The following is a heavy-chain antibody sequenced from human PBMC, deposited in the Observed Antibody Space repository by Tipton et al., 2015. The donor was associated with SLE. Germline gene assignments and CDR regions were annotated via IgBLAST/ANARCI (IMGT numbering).Heavy chain of an antibody. J-gene: IGHJ4*02. CDR2: INHSGST. CDR3: ARGHSSSSPFDY. Sequence: LRLSCAVYGGSFSGYYWSWIRQPPGKGLEWIGEINHSGSTNYNPSLKSQVTISVDTSKNQFSLKLSSVTAADTAVYYCARGHSSSSPFDYWGQGTLVTVSS. CDR1: GGSFSGYY. V-gene: IGHV4-34*01. D-gene: IGHD6-6*01.